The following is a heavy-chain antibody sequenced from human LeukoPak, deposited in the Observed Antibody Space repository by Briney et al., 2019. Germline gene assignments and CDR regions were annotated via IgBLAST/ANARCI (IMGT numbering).Heavy chain of an antibody. V-gene: IGHV3-23*01. CDR1: GFTFSRYA. Sequence: GGSLRLSCAASGFTFSRYAMSWVRQASGKGLEWVSAISGSGDSTFYADSVKGRFTISRDISKNTLYLQMNSLRAEDTAVYYCAKEPTYSSTWYGIDYWGQGTLVTVSS. CDR2: ISGSGDST. D-gene: IGHD6-13*01. CDR3: AKEPTYSSTWYGIDY. J-gene: IGHJ4*02.